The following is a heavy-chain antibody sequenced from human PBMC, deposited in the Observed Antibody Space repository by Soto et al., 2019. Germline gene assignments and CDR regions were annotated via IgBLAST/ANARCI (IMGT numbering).Heavy chain of an antibody. CDR1: GFTSSNYG. Sequence: PGGSLRLSCAASGFTSSNYGVHWVRQAPGKGLEWVAVIWYDGSSEYYTESVKGRFTISRDNSKNTLYLQMNSLRAEDTAVYYCARVPGSGTYYDNRIANDAFDIWGQGKMVTVSS. CDR2: IWYDGSSE. CDR3: ARVPGSGTYYDNRIANDAFDI. J-gene: IGHJ3*02. V-gene: IGHV3-33*01. D-gene: IGHD3-10*01.